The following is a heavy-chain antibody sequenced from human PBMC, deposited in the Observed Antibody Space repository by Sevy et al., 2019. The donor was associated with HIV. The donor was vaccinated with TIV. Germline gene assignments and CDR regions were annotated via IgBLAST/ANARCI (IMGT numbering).Heavy chain of an antibody. CDR1: GGSISSYY. CDR3: ARGVGYDFWSGYYENDYYYYGMDV. J-gene: IGHJ6*02. D-gene: IGHD3-3*01. Sequence: SETLSLTCTVSGGSISSYYWSWIRQPPGKGLEWVGYIYYSGSTNYNPSLKSRVTISADTCKNQFALELSSVTAADTAVYYCARGVGYDFWSGYYENDYYYYGMDVWGQGTTVTVSS. CDR2: IYYSGST. V-gene: IGHV4-59*01.